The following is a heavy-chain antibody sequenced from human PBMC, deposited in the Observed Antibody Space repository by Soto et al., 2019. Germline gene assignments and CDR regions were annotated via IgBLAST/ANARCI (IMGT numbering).Heavy chain of an antibody. CDR1: AGSITTDY. CDR2: ISSSGIP. J-gene: IGHJ6*02. Sequence: PSDTLSLTCNVSAGSITTDYWSWIRQAPGRGLQWIGYISSSGIPVYTPSLKSRLSISVDPSKNHFSLALTSVTAADTATYYCARFFIVGGPGAYYTGLDFWGQGTTVTVSS. CDR3: ARFFIVGGPGAYYTGLDF. V-gene: IGHV4-59*01. D-gene: IGHD1-26*01.